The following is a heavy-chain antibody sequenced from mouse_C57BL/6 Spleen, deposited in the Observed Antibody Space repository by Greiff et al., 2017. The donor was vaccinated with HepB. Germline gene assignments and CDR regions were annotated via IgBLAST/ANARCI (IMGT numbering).Heavy chain of an antibody. CDR2: ISYDGSN. D-gene: IGHD2-12*01. V-gene: IGHV3-6*01. CDR1: GYSITSGYY. J-gene: IGHJ3*01. Sequence: DVQLQESGPGLVKPSQSLSLTCSVTGYSITSGYYWNWIRQFPGNKLEWMGYISYDGSNNYNPSLKNRISITRDTSKNQFFLKLNSVTTEDTATYYCARAQGYSSFAYWGQGTLVTVSA. CDR3: ARAQGYSSFAY.